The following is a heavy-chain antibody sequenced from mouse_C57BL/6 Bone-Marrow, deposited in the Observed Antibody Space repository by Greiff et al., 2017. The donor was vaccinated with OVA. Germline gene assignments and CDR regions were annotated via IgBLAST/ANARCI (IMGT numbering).Heavy chain of an antibody. D-gene: IGHD2-2*01. Sequence: VQLQQSGPELVKPGASVKISCKASGYTFTDYYINWVKQRPGQGLEWIGWIFPGSGSTYYNEKFKGKATLTVDKSSSTAYMLLSSLTSEDSAVYFCARYYYGYDEAPYWYFDVWGTGTTVTVSS. V-gene: IGHV1-75*01. CDR3: ARYYYGYDEAPYWYFDV. CDR1: GYTFTDYY. J-gene: IGHJ1*03. CDR2: IFPGSGST.